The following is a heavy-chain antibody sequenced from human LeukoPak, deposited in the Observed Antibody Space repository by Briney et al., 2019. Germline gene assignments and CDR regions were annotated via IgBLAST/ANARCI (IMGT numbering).Heavy chain of an antibody. CDR1: GFTFSSYA. V-gene: IGHV3-23*01. CDR2: ISGSGGSS. D-gene: IGHD2-2*01. Sequence: GGSLRLSCAASGFTFSSYAMSWVRLAPGKGLEAVPGISGSGGSSYFADSVKGRFTISRDNSKNTLYLQMNSLRAEDTAVYYCAKEPAAMPGNNWFDPWGQGTLVTVSS. CDR3: AKEPAAMPGNNWFDP. J-gene: IGHJ5*02.